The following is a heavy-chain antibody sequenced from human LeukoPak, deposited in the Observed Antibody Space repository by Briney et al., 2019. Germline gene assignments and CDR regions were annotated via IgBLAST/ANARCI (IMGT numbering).Heavy chain of an antibody. CDR3: ARAGRPNYYDSSGGMDV. J-gene: IGHJ6*02. Sequence: SVKVSCKASGYTFTSYGISWVRQAPGQGLEWMGGIIPIFGTANYAQKFQGRVTITTDESTSTAYMELSSLRSEDTAVYYCARAGRPNYYDSSGGMDVWGQGTTVTVSS. D-gene: IGHD3-22*01. V-gene: IGHV1-69*05. CDR1: GYTFTSYG. CDR2: IIPIFGTA.